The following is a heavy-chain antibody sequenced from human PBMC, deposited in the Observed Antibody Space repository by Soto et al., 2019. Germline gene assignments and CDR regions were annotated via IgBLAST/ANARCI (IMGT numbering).Heavy chain of an antibody. CDR1: GFTFSSYS. Sequence: GGSLRLSCAASGFTFSSYSMNWVRQAPGKGLEWVSSISSSSSYIYYADSVKGRFTISRDNAKNSLYLQMNSLRAEDTAVYYCARDSSIAVAVYNWFDPWGQGTLVTISS. V-gene: IGHV3-21*01. D-gene: IGHD6-19*01. J-gene: IGHJ5*02. CDR2: ISSSSSYI. CDR3: ARDSSIAVAVYNWFDP.